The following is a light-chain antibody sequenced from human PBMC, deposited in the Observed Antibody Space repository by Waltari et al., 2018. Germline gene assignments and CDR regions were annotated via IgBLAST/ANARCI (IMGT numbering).Light chain of an antibody. Sequence: SSELTQDPAVSVALGQTVRITCQGDSLSTYYVSWLQQKAGQAPTLVIYGKNNRHSGIPERVSASTSGSRASLTRIGDQAEDEADYYCHSRDSNGDVLIGGGTKVTVV. J-gene: IGLJ2*01. V-gene: IGLV3-19*01. CDR3: HSRDSNGDVL. CDR2: GKN. CDR1: SLSTYY.